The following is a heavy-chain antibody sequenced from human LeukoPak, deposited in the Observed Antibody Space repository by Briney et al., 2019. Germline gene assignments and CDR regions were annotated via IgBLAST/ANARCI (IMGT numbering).Heavy chain of an antibody. V-gene: IGHV3-30-3*01. J-gene: IGHJ4*02. CDR3: ARDRERWLQTFDY. CDR1: AFTVASYA. Sequence: AGSSLRLSCAASAFTVASYAIHSVRQPPGNGLEWLAVISYDGSNKYYADSVKRRFTISRDNSKNTLYLQMNSLRAEGTAVYYCARDRERWLQTFDYWGQGTLVTVSS. D-gene: IGHD5-24*01. CDR2: ISYDGSNK.